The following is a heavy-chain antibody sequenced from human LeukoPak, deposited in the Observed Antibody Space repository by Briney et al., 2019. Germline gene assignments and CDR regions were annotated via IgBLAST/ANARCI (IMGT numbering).Heavy chain of an antibody. CDR2: INPNSGGT. CDR1: GYTFTGYY. J-gene: IGHJ4*02. D-gene: IGHD2-2*01. V-gene: IGHV1-2*02. Sequence: ASVKVSCKASGYTFTGYYMHWVRQAPGQGLEWMGWINPNSGGTNYAQKFQGRVTMTRDTSISTAYMELSRPRSDDTAVYYCASWRVPAAVEDYFDYWGQGTLVTVSS. CDR3: ASWRVPAAVEDYFDY.